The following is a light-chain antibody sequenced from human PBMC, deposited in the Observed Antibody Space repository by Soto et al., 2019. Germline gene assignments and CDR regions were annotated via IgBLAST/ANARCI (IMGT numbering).Light chain of an antibody. Sequence: DIQLTQSPSFLSASVGDRITITCRASQGISSYLVWYQQKPGKAPKILIYGASTLQSGVPSRFTGSGSGTEFTLTISSLQPDDFATYYCQQLNSYPRTFGQGTKVDI. CDR1: QGISSY. CDR2: GAS. CDR3: QQLNSYPRT. J-gene: IGKJ1*01. V-gene: IGKV1-9*01.